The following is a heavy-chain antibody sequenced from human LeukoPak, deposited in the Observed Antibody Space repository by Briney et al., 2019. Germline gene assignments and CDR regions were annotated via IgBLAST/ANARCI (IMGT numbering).Heavy chain of an antibody. Sequence: PGRSLRLSCAASGFTFSSYGMHWVRQAPGKGLEWVAVIWYGGSNKYYADSVKGRFTISRDNSKNTLYLQMNSLRAEDTAVYYCARGVPYSSSHIWGQGTTVTVSS. J-gene: IGHJ3*02. V-gene: IGHV3-33*08. D-gene: IGHD6-13*01. CDR2: IWYGGSNK. CDR1: GFTFSSYG. CDR3: ARGVPYSSSHI.